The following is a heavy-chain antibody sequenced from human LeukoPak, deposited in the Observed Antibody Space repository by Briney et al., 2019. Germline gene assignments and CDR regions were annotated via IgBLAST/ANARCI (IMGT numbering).Heavy chain of an antibody. CDR3: ARADFWSGLFDY. CDR2: INHNKTT. CDR1: GGPFSSYY. J-gene: IGHJ4*02. V-gene: IGHV4-34*01. Sequence: SETLSLTCAVYGGPFSSYYWTWIRQSPGKGLEWIGEINHNKTTNYNPSLTSRVTISVDTSKNHFPLKLNSVTAADTAVYYCARADFWSGLFDYWGQGTLVTVSS. D-gene: IGHD3-3*01.